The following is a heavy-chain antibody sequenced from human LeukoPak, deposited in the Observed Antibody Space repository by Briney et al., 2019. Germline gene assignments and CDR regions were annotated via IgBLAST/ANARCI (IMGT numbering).Heavy chain of an antibody. V-gene: IGHV3-7*01. J-gene: IGHJ3*02. Sequence: GGPLTLSCTVSGFTLRSYCKNWVRHVPGEGLEPVAHIKHDGSETFYVDTVRARFIIFRENHKNSLYLQIMSLRVEDAAVFHYPRGPTDFAASDTWGAGTPVTVSS. CDR1: GFTLRSYC. CDR3: PRGPTDFAASDT. CDR2: IKHDGSET.